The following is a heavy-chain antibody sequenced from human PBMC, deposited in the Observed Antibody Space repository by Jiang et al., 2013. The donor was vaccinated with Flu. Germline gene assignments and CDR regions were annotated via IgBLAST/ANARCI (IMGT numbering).Heavy chain of an antibody. D-gene: IGHD3-3*01. CDR2: VYYST. Sequence: GPGLVKPSETLSLTCTVSGESISGSSYYWGWIRQPPGKGLEWIGSVYYSTYYNPSLKSRVTISVDTSKNQVSLKMSSVTAADTAVYYCARLGGDYDFWSGYYRYGMDVVGPRDHGHPLL. J-gene: IGHJ6*02. V-gene: IGHV4-39*01. CDR1: GESISGSSYY. CDR3: ARLGGDYDFWSGYYRYGMDV.